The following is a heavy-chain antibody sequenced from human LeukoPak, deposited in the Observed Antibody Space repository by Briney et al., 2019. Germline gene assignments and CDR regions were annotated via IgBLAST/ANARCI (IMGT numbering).Heavy chain of an antibody. J-gene: IGHJ4*02. V-gene: IGHV3-30-3*01. CDR3: ARAPTVLVGYCSSSSCQADY. CDR2: ISYDGSNK. CDR1: GFTFSSYA. D-gene: IGHD2-2*01. Sequence: GGSLRLSCAASGFTFSSYAMHWVRQAPGKGLEWVAVISYDGSNKYYADSVKGRFTISRDNSKNTLYLQMNSLRAEDTAVYYCARAPTVLVGYCSSSSCQADYWGQGTLVTVSS.